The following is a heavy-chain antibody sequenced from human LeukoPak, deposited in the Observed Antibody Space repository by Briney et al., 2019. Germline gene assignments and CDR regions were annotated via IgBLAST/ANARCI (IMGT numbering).Heavy chain of an antibody. Sequence: GGSLRLSCAASGFTFSNYGMNWVRQAPGKGLEWVSSISSSSYIYYADSVKGRFTISRDNAKNSLYLQMNSLRAEDTAVYYCARDPSIFGVVTALDYWGQGTLVTVSS. V-gene: IGHV3-21*01. CDR2: ISSSSYI. J-gene: IGHJ4*02. CDR1: GFTFSNYG. CDR3: ARDPSIFGVVTALDY. D-gene: IGHD3-3*01.